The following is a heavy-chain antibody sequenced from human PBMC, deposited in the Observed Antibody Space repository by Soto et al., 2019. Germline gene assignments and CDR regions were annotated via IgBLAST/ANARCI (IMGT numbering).Heavy chain of an antibody. D-gene: IGHD2-2*01. CDR1: GGSISSSNW. CDR3: ARVVGGYYYGMDV. CDR2: IYHSGST. Sequence: QVQLQESGPGLVKPSGTLSLTCAVSGGSISSSNWWSWVRQPPGKGLEWIGEIYHSGSTNYNPSLKNRVTISVDKSKNQFSLKLSSVTAADPAVYYCARVVGGYYYGMDVWGQGTTVTVSS. V-gene: IGHV4-4*02. J-gene: IGHJ6*02.